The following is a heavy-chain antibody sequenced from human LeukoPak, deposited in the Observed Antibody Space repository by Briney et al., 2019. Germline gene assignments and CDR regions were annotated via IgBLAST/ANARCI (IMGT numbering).Heavy chain of an antibody. CDR1: GGSISSYY. D-gene: IGHD6-13*01. J-gene: IGHJ5*02. Sequence: SETLSLTCTVSGGSISSYYWSWIRQPPGKGLEWIGYIYYSGSTNYNPSLKSRVTISVDTSKNQFSLKLSSVTAADTAVYYCASLRFKQLVSWFDPWGQGTLVTVSS. CDR3: ASLRFKQLVSWFDP. V-gene: IGHV4-59*08. CDR2: IYYSGST.